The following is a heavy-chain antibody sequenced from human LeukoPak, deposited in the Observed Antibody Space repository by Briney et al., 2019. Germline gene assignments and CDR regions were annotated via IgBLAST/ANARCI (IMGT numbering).Heavy chain of an antibody. Sequence: GGSLRLSCATSGFTFSSYAMSWVRQAPGKGLEWVSTISPSGGVTFYSDSVRGRFTISRDYSKDTLFLQMNSLRAEDTALYYCAKAHVPTMIRGVVSSDWGEGTLVTVSS. D-gene: IGHD3-10*01. CDR3: AKAHVPTMIRGVVSSD. V-gene: IGHV3-23*01. CDR2: ISPSGGVT. J-gene: IGHJ4*02. CDR1: GFTFSSYA.